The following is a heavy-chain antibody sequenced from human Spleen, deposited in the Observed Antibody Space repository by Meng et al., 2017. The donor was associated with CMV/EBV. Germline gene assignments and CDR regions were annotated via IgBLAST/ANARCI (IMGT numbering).Heavy chain of an antibody. CDR3: AHSLSRIGYCSSTSCLNWFDP. CDR2: IYWNDDK. D-gene: IGHD2-2*01. Sequence: GVGVGCIRQPPGKALEWLALIYWNDDKRYSPSLKSRLTITKDTSKNQVVLTMTNMDPVDTATYYCAHSLSRIGYCSSTSCLNWFDPWGQGTLVTVSS. CDR1: GVG. J-gene: IGHJ5*02. V-gene: IGHV2-5*01.